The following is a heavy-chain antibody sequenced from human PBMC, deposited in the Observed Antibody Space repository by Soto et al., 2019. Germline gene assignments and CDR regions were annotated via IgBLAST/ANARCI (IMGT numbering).Heavy chain of an antibody. CDR3: ARSSSSWPHY. Sequence: PGGSLRLSCAASGFTFIAHAMNWVRQAPGKGLEWVSGISDTGGGTYYADSVKGRFTISRDTSKNTLYLQMDSLRAEDTAVYYCARSSSSWPHYWGQGTLVTVSS. CDR1: GFTFIAHA. CDR2: ISDTGGGT. D-gene: IGHD2-2*01. J-gene: IGHJ4*02. V-gene: IGHV3-23*01.